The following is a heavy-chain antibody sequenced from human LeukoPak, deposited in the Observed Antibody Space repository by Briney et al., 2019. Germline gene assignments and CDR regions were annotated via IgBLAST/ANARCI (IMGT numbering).Heavy chain of an antibody. CDR3: TRDSATFRFGY. CDR1: GFIFTDYW. V-gene: IGHV3-53*01. Sequence: GGSLRLSCAASGFIFTDYWMNWVRQAPGKGLEWVSIVYSDDIRYYVDSVKGRFSISRDTSRNTLYLQMNSLRAEDTAVYYCTRDSATFRFGYWGQGTLVTVSS. D-gene: IGHD3-16*01. CDR2: VYSDDIR. J-gene: IGHJ4*02.